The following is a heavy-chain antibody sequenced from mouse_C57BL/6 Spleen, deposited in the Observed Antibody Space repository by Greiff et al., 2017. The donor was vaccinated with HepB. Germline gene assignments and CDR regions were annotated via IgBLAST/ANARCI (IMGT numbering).Heavy chain of an antibody. Sequence: EVNVVESGEGLVKPGGSLKLSCAASGFTFSSYAMSWVRQTPEKRLEWVAYISSGGDYIYYADTVKGRFTISRDNARNTLYLQMSSLKSEDTAMYYCTREGTIVTPYYYAMDYWGQGTSVTVSS. D-gene: IGHD2-5*01. CDR3: TREGTIVTPYYYAMDY. CDR1: GFTFSSYA. J-gene: IGHJ4*01. CDR2: ISSGGDYI. V-gene: IGHV5-9-1*02.